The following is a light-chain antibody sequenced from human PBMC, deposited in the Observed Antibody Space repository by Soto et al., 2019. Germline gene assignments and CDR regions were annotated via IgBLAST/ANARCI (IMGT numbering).Light chain of an antibody. Sequence: EIVMTPSPATLSMSPGERATLSCWASQTISSSLAWYQQKPGQAPRLLIYGASTRAAGVPVRFSGSGSGTEFTLTINRLEPEDFAVYYCQQYNRWPLTFGRGTKVDIK. V-gene: IGKV3-15*01. CDR1: QTISSS. CDR2: GAS. CDR3: QQYNRWPLT. J-gene: IGKJ4*01.